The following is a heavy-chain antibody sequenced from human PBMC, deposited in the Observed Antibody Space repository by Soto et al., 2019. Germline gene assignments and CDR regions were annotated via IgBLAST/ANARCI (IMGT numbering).Heavy chain of an antibody. CDR3: ATRRTSLYYYYYYGMDV. Sequence: PSETLSLTCTVSGGSISSSSYYWGWIRQPPGKGLEWIGSIYYSGSTYYNPSLKSRVTISVDTSKNQFSLKLSSVTAADTAVYYCATRRTSLYYYYYYGMDVWGQGTTVTVSS. CDR2: IYYSGST. CDR1: GGSISSSSYY. V-gene: IGHV4-39*01. D-gene: IGHD2-2*01. J-gene: IGHJ6*02.